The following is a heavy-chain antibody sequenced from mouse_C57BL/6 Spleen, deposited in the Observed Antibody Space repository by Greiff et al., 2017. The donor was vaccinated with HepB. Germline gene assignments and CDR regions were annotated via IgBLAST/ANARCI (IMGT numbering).Heavy chain of an antibody. Sequence: QVQLQQPGTELVKPGASVKLSCKASGYTFTSYWMHWVKQRPGQGLEWIGNINPSNGGTNYNEKFKSKATLTVDKSSSTAYMQLSSQTSEDSAVYYCARGGRRDYYAMDYWGQGTSVTVSS. CDR3: ARGGRRDYYAMDY. J-gene: IGHJ4*01. CDR1: GYTFTSYW. V-gene: IGHV1-53*01. CDR2: INPSNGGT.